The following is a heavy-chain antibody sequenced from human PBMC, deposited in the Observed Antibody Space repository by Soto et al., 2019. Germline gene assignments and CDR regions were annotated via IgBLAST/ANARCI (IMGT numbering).Heavy chain of an antibody. D-gene: IGHD3-10*01. CDR1: GFTFSSYG. CDR2: IWYDGSNK. V-gene: IGHV3-33*01. Sequence: QVQLVESGGGVVQPGRSLRLSCAASGFTFSSYGMHWVRQAPGKGLEWVAVIWYDGSNKYYADSVKGRFTISRDNSKNTLYRPTNSLIAEDTAVYYCARDITMVRGFIARYYSVMDVWGQGTTVTVSS. J-gene: IGHJ6*02. CDR3: ARDITMVRGFIARYYSVMDV.